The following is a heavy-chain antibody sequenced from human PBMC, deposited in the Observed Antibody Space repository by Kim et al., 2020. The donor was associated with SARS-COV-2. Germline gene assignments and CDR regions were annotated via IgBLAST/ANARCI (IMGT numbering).Heavy chain of an antibody. D-gene: IGHD3-16*01. V-gene: IGHV1-69*13. Sequence: VKVSCKVXGGTFSSHPINWVRQAPGQGLEWMGGIMPLFGTTDYAQELQGRVTITADESTSTVYMKLSSLRSEDTADYYCARGAWARPYDYWGQGTLVTVSS. CDR1: GGTFSSHP. CDR2: IMPLFGTT. J-gene: IGHJ4*02. CDR3: ARGAWARPYDY.